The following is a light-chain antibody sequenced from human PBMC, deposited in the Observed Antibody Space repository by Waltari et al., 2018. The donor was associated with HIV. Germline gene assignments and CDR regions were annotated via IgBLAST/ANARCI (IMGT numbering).Light chain of an antibody. CDR2: GNS. Sequence: QSSLTQEVSVSGTVGQKVTLSCTGHSPNLGSYAVGWYQRISPGAPRTVMFGNSLPSGIPDRFSGSKYGTTASLIIAGLQPEDEADYYCSTWDHSLNAPVFGGGTKLTVL. J-gene: IGLJ2*01. CDR1: SPNLGSYA. CDR3: STWDHSLNAPV. V-gene: IGLV1-44*01.